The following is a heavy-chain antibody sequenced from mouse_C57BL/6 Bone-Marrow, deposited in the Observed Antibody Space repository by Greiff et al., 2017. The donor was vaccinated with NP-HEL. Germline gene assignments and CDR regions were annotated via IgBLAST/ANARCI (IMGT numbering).Heavy chain of an antibody. CDR3: ARLLWYFDV. Sequence: QVQLQQPGAELVKPGASVKLSCKASGYTFTSYWMHWVKQRPGQGLEWIGMIHPNSGSTNYNEKFKGKATLTVDKSSSTAYMQLSSLTSEDSAVYYCARLLWYFDVWGTGTTVTVSS. J-gene: IGHJ1*03. CDR2: IHPNSGST. D-gene: IGHD2-1*01. CDR1: GYTFTSYW. V-gene: IGHV1-64*01.